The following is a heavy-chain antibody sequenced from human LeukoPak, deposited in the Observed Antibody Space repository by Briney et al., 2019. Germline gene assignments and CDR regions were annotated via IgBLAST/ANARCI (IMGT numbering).Heavy chain of an antibody. D-gene: IGHD2-21*02. CDR1: GDSVSRNSAV. V-gene: IGHV6-1*01. CDR3: AMGDIPLET. J-gene: IGHJ4*02. Sequence: SQTLSLTRAISGDSVSRNSAVWNWIRQSPSRGLEWLGRTYYRSKWYNNYAVSVKSRITINPDTSKNQFSLQLNSVTPEDTAVYYCAMGDIPLETWGQGILVTVSS. CDR2: TYYRSKWYN.